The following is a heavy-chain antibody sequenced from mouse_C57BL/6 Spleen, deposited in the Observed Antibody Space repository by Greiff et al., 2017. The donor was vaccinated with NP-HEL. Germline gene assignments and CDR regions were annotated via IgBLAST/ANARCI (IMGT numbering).Heavy chain of an antibody. CDR1: GFTFTDYY. J-gene: IGHJ3*01. D-gene: IGHD3-2*02. CDR3: ARYAAQATFAY. Sequence: EVMLVESGGGLVQPGGSLSLSCAASGFTFTDYYMSWVRQPPGKALEWLGFIRNKANGYTTEYSASVKGRFTISRDNSQSILYLQMNALRAEDSATYYCARYAAQATFAYWGQGTLVTVSA. V-gene: IGHV7-3*01. CDR2: IRNKANGYTT.